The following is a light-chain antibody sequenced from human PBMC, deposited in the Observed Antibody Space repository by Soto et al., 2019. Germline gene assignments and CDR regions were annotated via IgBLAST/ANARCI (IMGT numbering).Light chain of an antibody. CDR2: DVS. Sequence: QSVLTQPASVSGSPGQSITISCTGTSSDVGGYNYVSWYQQHPGKAPKLMIYDVSNRPSGVSNRFSGSKSGNTASLTISGLQAEDEADYYCSSYTSIRGVFGGGTQLTVL. J-gene: IGLJ2*01. V-gene: IGLV2-14*01. CDR3: SSYTSIRGV. CDR1: SSDVGGYNY.